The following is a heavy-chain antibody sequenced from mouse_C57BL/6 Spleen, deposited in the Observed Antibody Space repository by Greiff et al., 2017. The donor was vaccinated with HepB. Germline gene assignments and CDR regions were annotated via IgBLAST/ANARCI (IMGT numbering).Heavy chain of an antibody. Sequence: EVQLQESGGGLVKPGGSLKLSCAASGFTFSSYAMSWVRQTPEKRLEWVATISDGGSYTYYPDNVKGRFTISRDNAKNNLYLQMSHLKSEDTAMYYCASDKRLGFAYWGQGTLVTVSA. D-gene: IGHD4-1*01. CDR1: GFTFSSYA. CDR3: ASDKRLGFAY. J-gene: IGHJ3*01. V-gene: IGHV5-4*01. CDR2: ISDGGSYT.